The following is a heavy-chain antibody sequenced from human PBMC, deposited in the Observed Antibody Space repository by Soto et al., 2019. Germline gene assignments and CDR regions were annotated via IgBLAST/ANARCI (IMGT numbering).Heavy chain of an antibody. CDR1: GGTFSSYA. CDR3: ARGRYYGSGSYPTGYYGMDV. J-gene: IGHJ6*02. Sequence: SVKVSCKASGGTFSSYAISWVRQAPGQGLEWMGGIIPIFGTANYAQKFQGRVTITADESTSTAYMELSSLRSEDTAVYYCARGRYYGSGSYPTGYYGMDVWGQGTTVTVS. CDR2: IIPIFGTA. D-gene: IGHD3-10*01. V-gene: IGHV1-69*13.